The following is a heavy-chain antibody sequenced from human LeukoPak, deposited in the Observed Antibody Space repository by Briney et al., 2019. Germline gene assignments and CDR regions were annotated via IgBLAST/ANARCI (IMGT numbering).Heavy chain of an antibody. Sequence: ASVKVSCKASGYTFTSYGISWVRQAPGQGLEWMGWISAYNGNTNYAQKLQGRVTMTTDTSTYTAYMELRSLRSDDTAVYYCARVECSSTSCDNVWFDPWGQGTLVSVSS. V-gene: IGHV1-18*01. CDR2: ISAYNGNT. CDR1: GYTFTSYG. CDR3: ARVECSSTSCDNVWFDP. J-gene: IGHJ5*02. D-gene: IGHD2-2*02.